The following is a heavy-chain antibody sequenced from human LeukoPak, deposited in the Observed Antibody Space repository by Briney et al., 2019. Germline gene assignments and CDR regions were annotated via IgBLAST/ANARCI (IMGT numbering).Heavy chain of an antibody. V-gene: IGHV3-48*03. CDR3: AKVAKYYYGPEAYYFFEQ. CDR1: GFTFSSYE. CDR2: ISSSGSTI. Sequence: GGSLRLSCAASGFTFSSYEMNWVRQAPGKGLEWVSYISSSGSTIYYADSVKGRFTISRDNAKNSLYLQMNSLRVKDTAVYYCAKVAKYYYGPEAYYFFEQWGQGTPVTASS. D-gene: IGHD3-10*01. J-gene: IGHJ4*02.